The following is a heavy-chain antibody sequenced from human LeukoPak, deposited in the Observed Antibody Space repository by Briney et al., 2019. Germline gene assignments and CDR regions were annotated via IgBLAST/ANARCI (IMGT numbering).Heavy chain of an antibody. CDR2: ISSSSSYI. J-gene: IGHJ4*02. V-gene: IGHV3-21*01. CDR3: AREILAPGKTHDY. Sequence: GGSLRLSCATSGFTFSSYSMNWVRQAPGKGLEWVSSISSSSSYIYYADSVKGRFTISRDNAKNTLFLQINSLRAEDTAVYYCAREILAPGKTHDYWGQGTPVTVSS. CDR1: GFTFSSYS.